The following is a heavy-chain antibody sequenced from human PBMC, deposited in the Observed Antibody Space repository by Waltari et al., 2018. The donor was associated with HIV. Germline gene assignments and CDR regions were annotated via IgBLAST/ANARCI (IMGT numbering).Heavy chain of an antibody. CDR1: GLTFSDAW. J-gene: IGHJ4*02. V-gene: IGHV3-15*01. CDR3: TTDYWVVTAY. D-gene: IGHD2-21*02. CDR2: IKSSTVGGTI. Sequence: QLVESGGGLVKPGGSLRLSRAASGLTFSDAWMNWVRQAPGEGLEWVGRIKSSTVGGTIDYAAPVKGRFTISRDDSKNTLYLQMNSLKTEDTAVYFCTTDYWVVTAYWGQGTLVTVSS.